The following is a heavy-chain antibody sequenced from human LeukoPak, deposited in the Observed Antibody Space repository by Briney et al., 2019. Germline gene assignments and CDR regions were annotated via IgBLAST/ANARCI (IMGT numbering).Heavy chain of an antibody. Sequence: GGSLRLSCAASGFTFSSYWMSWVRQAPGKGLEWVANIKQDGSEKYYVDSVKGRFTISRDNAKNSLYLQMNSLRAEDTAVYYCARVSYYYDSSGYYGDTLYYFDYWGQGTLVTVSS. V-gene: IGHV3-7*01. CDR3: ARVSYYYDSSGYYGDTLYYFDY. CDR2: IKQDGSEK. D-gene: IGHD3-22*01. J-gene: IGHJ4*02. CDR1: GFTFSSYW.